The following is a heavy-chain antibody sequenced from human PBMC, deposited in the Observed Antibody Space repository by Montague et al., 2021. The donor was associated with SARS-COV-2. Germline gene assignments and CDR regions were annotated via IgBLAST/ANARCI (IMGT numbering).Heavy chain of an antibody. D-gene: IGHD2-15*01. CDR3: VRALDIVVVAATMGFEH. CDR2: ISYDGSNQ. Sequence: SLRLSCAASGFDFSSYPMHWVRQAPGKGLEWVAVISYDGSNQYYVDSVKGRFTISRDNSKNTVFLQMNSLRADDTAVHYCVRALDIVVVAATMGFEHWGQGTLVTVSA. J-gene: IGHJ4*02. V-gene: IGHV3-30-3*01. CDR1: GFDFSSYP.